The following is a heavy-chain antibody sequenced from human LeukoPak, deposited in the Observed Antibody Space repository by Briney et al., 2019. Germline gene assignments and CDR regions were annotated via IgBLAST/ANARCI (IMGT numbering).Heavy chain of an antibody. J-gene: IGHJ4*02. CDR2: IWYDGSNK. V-gene: IGHV3-33*01. CDR3: ARGTYSSGWYHFDY. D-gene: IGHD6-19*01. CDR1: GFTFSSYG. Sequence: GGSLRLSCAASGFTFSSYGMHWVRQAPGKGLEWVAVIWYDGSNKYYADSVKGRFTISRDNSKNTLYLQMNSLRAEDTAVYYCARGTYSSGWYHFDYWGQGTLVTVSS.